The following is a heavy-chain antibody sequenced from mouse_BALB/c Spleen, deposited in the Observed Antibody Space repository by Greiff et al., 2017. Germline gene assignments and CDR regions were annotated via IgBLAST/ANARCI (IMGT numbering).Heavy chain of an antibody. J-gene: IGHJ1*01. V-gene: IGHV14-3*02. Sequence: EVQLQQSGAELVKPGASVKLSCTASGFNIKDTYMHWVKQRPEQGLEWIGRIDPANGNTKYDPKFQGKATITADTSSNTAYLQLSSLTSEDTAVYYCALLRPPYWYFDVWGAGTTVTVSS. D-gene: IGHD1-2*01. CDR2: IDPANGNT. CDR1: GFNIKDTY. CDR3: ALLRPPYWYFDV.